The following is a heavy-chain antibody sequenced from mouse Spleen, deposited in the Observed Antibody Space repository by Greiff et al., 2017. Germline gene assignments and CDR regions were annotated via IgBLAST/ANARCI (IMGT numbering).Heavy chain of an antibody. V-gene: IGHV1S56*01. CDR2: IYPGNVNT. J-gene: IGHJ3*01. D-gene: IGHD2-4*01. CDR1: GYTFTSYY. CDR3: ARSGASTMITTAWFAY. Sequence: QVQLKQSGPELVKPGASVRISCKASGYTFTSYYIHWVKQRPGQGLEWIGWIYPGNVNTKYNEKFKGKATLTADKSSSTAYMQLSSLTSEDSAVYFCARSGASTMITTAWFAYWGQGTLVTVSA.